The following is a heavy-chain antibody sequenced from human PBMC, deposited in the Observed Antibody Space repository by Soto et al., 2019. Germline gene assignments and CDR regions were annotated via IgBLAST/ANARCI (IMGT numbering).Heavy chain of an antibody. CDR2: ISGSGSST. CDR3: ARGEALPGYFDY. CDR1: GFTFSSYT. Sequence: GGSLRLSCAASGFTFSSYTMSWVRQAPGKGLEWVSTISGSGSSTYSADSVKGRFTISRDNSKNTLYLQMNSLRAEDKAVYYCARGEALPGYFDYWGQGTLVTVSS. J-gene: IGHJ4*02. V-gene: IGHV3-23*01.